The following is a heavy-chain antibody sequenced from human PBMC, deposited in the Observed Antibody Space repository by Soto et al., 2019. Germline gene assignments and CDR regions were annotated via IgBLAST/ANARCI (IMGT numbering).Heavy chain of an antibody. V-gene: IGHV3-33*01. Sequence: PGGSLRLSCAASGFTFSSYGMHWVRQAPGKGLEWVAVIWYNGSNKYYADSVKGRFTISRDNSKNTLYLQMNSLRAEDTAVYYCARFALPLNIVATGFDYWGQGTLVTVSS. CDR2: IWYNGSNK. D-gene: IGHD5-12*01. J-gene: IGHJ4*02. CDR3: ARFALPLNIVATGFDY. CDR1: GFTFSSYG.